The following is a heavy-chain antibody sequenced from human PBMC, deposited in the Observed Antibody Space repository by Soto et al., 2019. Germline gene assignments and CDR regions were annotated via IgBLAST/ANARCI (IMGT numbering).Heavy chain of an antibody. J-gene: IGHJ4*02. CDR3: ARDRIRLVVPDTPDFVY. CDR1: GFSFNDYV. V-gene: IGHV3-30-3*01. D-gene: IGHD2-15*01. Sequence: QVQLVESGGGVVQPGRSLRLSCEASGFSFNDYVMHWVRQAPGKGLEWVALISYDGNQKNYADSVKGRFSISRDNSKKTLYLQMDSLRVEDTATYYCARDRIRLVVPDTPDFVYWGQGSLVTVSS. CDR2: ISYDGNQK.